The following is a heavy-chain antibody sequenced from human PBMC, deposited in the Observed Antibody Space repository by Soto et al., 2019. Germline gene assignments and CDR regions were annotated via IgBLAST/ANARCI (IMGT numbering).Heavy chain of an antibody. V-gene: IGHV3-33*01. CDR1: GFAFSSYG. J-gene: IGHJ4*02. D-gene: IGHD3-22*01. Sequence: QVQLVESGGGVVQPGRSLRLSCAASGFAFSSYGMHWVRQAPGKGLEWVAVIWYDGSNKYYADSVKDRFTISRDNSKNTLYLQMTSLRAEDTAVYYCARGIDYDSSGYYFAYFDYWGQGTLVTFSS. CDR3: ARGIDYDSSGYYFAYFDY. CDR2: IWYDGSNK.